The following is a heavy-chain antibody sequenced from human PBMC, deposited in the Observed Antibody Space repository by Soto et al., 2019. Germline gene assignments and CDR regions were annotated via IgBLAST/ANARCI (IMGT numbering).Heavy chain of an antibody. CDR1: GGSISSSSYY. CDR2: IYYSGST. Sequence: QLQLQESGPGLVKPSETLSLTGTVSGGSISSSSYYWGWIRQPPGKGLEWIGGIYYSGSTYYNPSLKSRVTISVDTSKNQFSLKLSSVTAADTAVYYCARHQVGLGAIGSGWYEDYFDYWGQGTLVTVSS. D-gene: IGHD6-19*01. J-gene: IGHJ4*02. V-gene: IGHV4-39*01. CDR3: ARHQVGLGAIGSGWYEDYFDY.